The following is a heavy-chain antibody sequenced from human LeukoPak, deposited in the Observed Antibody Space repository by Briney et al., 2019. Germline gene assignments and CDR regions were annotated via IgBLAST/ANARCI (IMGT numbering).Heavy chain of an antibody. CDR1: GYTFTDYY. D-gene: IGHD1-26*01. Sequence: GSVKVSCKASGYTFTDYYIHWLRQAAGQGLEWMGWIYPNNGDTNYAQKFQGSVTKTRDTSINTAYMELSSLTSDDTAVYYCARDGVGTYDYWGQGTLVTVSS. J-gene: IGHJ4*02. V-gene: IGHV1-2*02. CDR3: ARDGVGTYDY. CDR2: IYPNNGDT.